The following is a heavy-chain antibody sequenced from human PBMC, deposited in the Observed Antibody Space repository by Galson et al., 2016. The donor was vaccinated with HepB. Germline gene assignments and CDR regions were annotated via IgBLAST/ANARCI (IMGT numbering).Heavy chain of an antibody. Sequence: SLRLSCAASGFTFSSYAMHRVRQAPGKGLEWVAIISCDGTNEYYADSVKGRFTISRDNSLNTLFLQMNSLRAVDTAVYFCARERGGMDVWGQGTTVTVFS. J-gene: IGHJ6*02. V-gene: IGHV3-30*04. CDR1: GFTFSSYA. CDR2: ISCDGTNE. CDR3: ARERGGMDV.